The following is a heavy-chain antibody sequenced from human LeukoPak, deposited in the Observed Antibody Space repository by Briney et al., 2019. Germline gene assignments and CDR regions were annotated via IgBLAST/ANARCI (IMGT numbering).Heavy chain of an antibody. CDR2: VNTNTGNP. V-gene: IGHV7-4-1*02. D-gene: IGHD3-16*02. CDR1: GYTFTSYA. Sequence: ASVKVSCKASGYTFTSYAMNWVRQAPGQGLEWMGWVNTNTGNPTYAQGFTGRFVFSLDTSVSTAYLQISSLKAEDTAVYYCARGVNVWGSYRLLGYYYYYMDVWGKGTTVTVSS. J-gene: IGHJ6*03. CDR3: ARGVNVWGSYRLLGYYYYYMDV.